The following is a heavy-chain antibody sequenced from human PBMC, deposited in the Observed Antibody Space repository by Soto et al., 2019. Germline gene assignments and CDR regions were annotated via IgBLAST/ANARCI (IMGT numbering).Heavy chain of an antibody. V-gene: IGHV3-33*01. CDR2: IWYDGSNK. D-gene: IGHD2-15*01. J-gene: IGHJ4*02. CDR3: ARDGDVVVVAATAIFDY. Sequence: QVQLVESGGGVVQPGRSLRLSCAASGFTFSSYGMHWVRQAPGKGLEWVAVIWYDGSNKYYADSVKGRFTISRDNSKNPLYLQMNGLRAEDTAVYYCARDGDVVVVAATAIFDYWGQGTLVTVSS. CDR1: GFTFSSYG.